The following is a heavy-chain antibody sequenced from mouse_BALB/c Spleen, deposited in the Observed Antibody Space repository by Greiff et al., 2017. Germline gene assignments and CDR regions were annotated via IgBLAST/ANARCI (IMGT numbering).Heavy chain of an antibody. CDR3: TRVLYYRYDGAWFAY. D-gene: IGHD2-14*01. CDR2: IRLKSNNYAT. J-gene: IGHJ3*01. CDR1: GFTFSNYW. V-gene: IGHV6-6*02. Sequence: DVKLVESGGGLVQPGGSMKLSCVASGFTFSNYWMNWVRQSPEKGLEWVAEIRLKSNNYATHYAESVKGRFTISRDDSKSSVYLQMNNLRAEDTGIYYCTRVLYYRYDGAWFAYWGQGTLVTVSA.